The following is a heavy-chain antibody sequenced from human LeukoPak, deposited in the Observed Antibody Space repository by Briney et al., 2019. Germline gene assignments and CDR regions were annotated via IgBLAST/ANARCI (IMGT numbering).Heavy chain of an antibody. CDR3: ARESQFSSGWYYFDS. CDR1: GFIVSDSY. V-gene: IGHV3-53*01. Sequence: GGSLRLSCAASGFIVSDSYMSWVRQAPGKGLQWVSVISSGGSTNYEDSAKGRFTISKDNSKNTLYLQMNNLGAEDTAMYYCARESQFSSGWYYFDSWGQGTLVTVSS. D-gene: IGHD6-19*01. J-gene: IGHJ4*02. CDR2: ISSGGST.